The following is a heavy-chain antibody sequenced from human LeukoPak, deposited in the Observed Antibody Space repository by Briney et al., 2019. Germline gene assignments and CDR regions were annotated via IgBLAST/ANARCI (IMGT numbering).Heavy chain of an antibody. J-gene: IGHJ3*02. CDR1: GGSFSGYY. CDR3: ARHMKRGYSYGSDAFDI. Sequence: PSETLSLTCAVYGGSFSGYYWSWIRQPPGKGLEWIGEINHSGSTNYNPSLKSRVTISVDTSKNQFSLKLSSVTAADTAVYYCARHMKRGYSYGSDAFDIWGQGTMVTVSS. CDR2: INHSGST. D-gene: IGHD5-18*01. V-gene: IGHV4-34*01.